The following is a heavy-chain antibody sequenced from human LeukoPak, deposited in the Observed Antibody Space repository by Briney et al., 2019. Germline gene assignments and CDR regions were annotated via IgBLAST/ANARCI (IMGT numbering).Heavy chain of an antibody. D-gene: IGHD1-26*01. V-gene: IGHV3-30*18. CDR3: AKDCPSGRYYVDYYYYGMDV. CDR2: ISYDGSNK. CDR1: GFTFSSYG. J-gene: IGHJ6*02. Sequence: PGRSLRLSCAASGFTFSSYGMHWVRQAPGKGLEWVAVISYDGSNKYYADSVKSRFTISRDNSKNTLYLQMNSLRAEDTAVYYCAKDCPSGRYYVDYYYYGMDVWGQGTTVTVSS.